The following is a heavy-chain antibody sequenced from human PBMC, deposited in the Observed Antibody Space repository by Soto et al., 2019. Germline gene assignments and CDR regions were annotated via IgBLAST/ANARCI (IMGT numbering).Heavy chain of an antibody. V-gene: IGHV1-69*01. CDR1: GGTFSSYA. CDR2: IIPIFGTA. J-gene: IGHJ4*02. Sequence: QVQLVQSGAEVKKPGSSVKVSCKASGGTFSSYAISWVRQAPGQGLEWMGGIIPIFGTANYAQKFQGRVTITADESTSTAYMELSSLRSEDTAVYYCASTWHDSGSYYPRRGYFDYWGQGTLVTVSS. CDR3: ASTWHDSGSYYPRRGYFDY. D-gene: IGHD3-10*01.